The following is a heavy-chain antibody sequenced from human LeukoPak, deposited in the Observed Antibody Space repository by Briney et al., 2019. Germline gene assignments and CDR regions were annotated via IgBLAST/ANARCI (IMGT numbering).Heavy chain of an antibody. CDR3: AIQISGYVY. D-gene: IGHD5-12*01. J-gene: IGHJ4*02. Sequence: GGSLRLSCAASGFTFSTFTMHWARQAPGKGLEYVSGITDNGGTRNYANSVKGRFTISRDNSKNTLYLQMGSLRPDDMDVSYCAIQISGYVYWGQGTLVTGPS. V-gene: IGHV3-64*01. CDR1: GFTFSTFT. CDR2: ITDNGGTR.